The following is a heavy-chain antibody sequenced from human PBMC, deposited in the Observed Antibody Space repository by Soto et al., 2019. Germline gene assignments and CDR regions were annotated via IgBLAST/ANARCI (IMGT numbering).Heavy chain of an antibody. D-gene: IGHD3-3*01. V-gene: IGHV4-59*01. CDR3: ARGDFWSGYYSPANYYYYYGMDV. Sequence: SETLSLTCTVSGGSISSYYWSWIRQPPGKGLEWIGYIYYSGSTNYNPSLKSRVTISVDTSKNQCTLKLSSVTAADTAVYYCARGDFWSGYYSPANYYYYYGMDVWGQGTTVTVSS. CDR1: GGSISSYY. J-gene: IGHJ6*02. CDR2: IYYSGST.